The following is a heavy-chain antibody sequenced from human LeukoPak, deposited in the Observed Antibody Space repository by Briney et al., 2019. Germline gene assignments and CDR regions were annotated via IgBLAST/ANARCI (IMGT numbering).Heavy chain of an antibody. D-gene: IGHD1-26*01. CDR1: GFTFSSYG. CDR3: AKSRPYVGATLFDY. Sequence: PGGSLRLSCAASGFTFSSYGMHWVRQAPGKGLEWVAVISYDGSNKYYADSVKGRFTISRDNSKNTLYLQMNSLRAEDTAVYYCAKSRPYVGATLFDYWGQGTLVTVSS. J-gene: IGHJ4*02. CDR2: ISYDGSNK. V-gene: IGHV3-30*18.